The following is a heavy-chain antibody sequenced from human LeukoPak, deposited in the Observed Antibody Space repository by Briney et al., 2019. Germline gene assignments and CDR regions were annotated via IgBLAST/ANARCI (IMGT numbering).Heavy chain of an antibody. CDR1: GFTFIDYD. J-gene: IGHJ4*02. D-gene: IGHD6-19*01. CDR3: AGGGIQVSGIDEFDY. CDR2: IGIRGDT. V-gene: IGHV3-13*01. Sequence: GGSLRLSCAASGFTFIDYDMHWVRQAIGKGLEWVSAIGIRGDTHYSGSVKGRFPISRENAESSLYLQMNSLRAEDTAVYYCAGGGIQVSGIDEFDYWGQGTLVTVSS.